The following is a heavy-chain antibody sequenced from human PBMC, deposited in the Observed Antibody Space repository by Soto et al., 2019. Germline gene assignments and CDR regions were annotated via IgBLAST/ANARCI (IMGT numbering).Heavy chain of an antibody. J-gene: IGHJ6*02. CDR3: ARGVVVVTATYGMDV. D-gene: IGHD2-15*01. Sequence: EVQLVESGGGLVQPGGSLRLSCTASGFTFSSYIMHWVRQAPGKGLEYVSAISSNGGSTYYANSVKGRFTISRDNSKNPLYLQMGSLRAEDMAVYYCARGVVVVTATYGMDVWGQGTTVTVSS. V-gene: IGHV3-64*01. CDR1: GFTFSSYI. CDR2: ISSNGGST.